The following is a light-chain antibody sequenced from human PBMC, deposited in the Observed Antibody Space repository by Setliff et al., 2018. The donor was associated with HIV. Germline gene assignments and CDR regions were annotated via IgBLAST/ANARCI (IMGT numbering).Light chain of an antibody. J-gene: IGKJ1*01. CDR2: WAS. V-gene: IGKV4-1*01. CDR3: QQYYSTPLT. CDR1: QSIFYSSNEKNS. Sequence: DIVMTQSPESLAVSLGERATVNCKSSQSIFYSSNEKNSLAWYQQKPGQPPKLLIYWASTRESGVPDRFSGSGSGTDFTLTISSLQAEDVAVYYCQQYYSTPLTFGQGTRWISN.